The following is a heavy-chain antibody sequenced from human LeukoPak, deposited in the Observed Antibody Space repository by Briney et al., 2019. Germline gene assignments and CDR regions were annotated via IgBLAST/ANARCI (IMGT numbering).Heavy chain of an antibody. V-gene: IGHV4-4*07. CDR1: GGSISSYY. CDR2: IHTSGST. CDR3: ARGEEIAVAGREGAFDI. D-gene: IGHD6-19*01. J-gene: IGHJ3*02. Sequence: NPSETLSLTCTFSGGSISSYYWSWIRQPAGKGLEWVGRIHTSGSTNYNPSLKSRVTMSVDTSRNQFSLKMTSVTAADTAVYYCARGEEIAVAGREGAFDIWGQGTMVTVSS.